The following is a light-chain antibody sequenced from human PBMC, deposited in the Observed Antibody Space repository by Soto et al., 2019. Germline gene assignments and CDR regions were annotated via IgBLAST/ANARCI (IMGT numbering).Light chain of an antibody. V-gene: IGKV3-15*01. CDR2: DIS. CDR3: QQYNNWPS. J-gene: IGKJ5*01. CDR1: QTVSRN. Sequence: EIVLTQSPATVSVSPGERATLSCRASQTVSRNLAWYQQRPGQAPRLLIYDISNRAAGVPARFSGSGSETEFTLTIRSLQSEDFAVYFCQQYNNWPSFGQGTRLEIK.